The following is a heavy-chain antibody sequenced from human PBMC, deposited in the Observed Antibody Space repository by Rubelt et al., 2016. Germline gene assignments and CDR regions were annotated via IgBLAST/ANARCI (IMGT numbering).Heavy chain of an antibody. J-gene: IGHJ4*02. D-gene: IGHD6-19*01. CDR3: ARYPGRWLVQYYFDY. CDR2: IYHSGST. CDR1: SISSGYY. Sequence: SISSGYYWGWLRQPPGKGLEWIGSIYHSGSTYYNPSLKSRVTISVDTSKNQFSLKLSSVTAADTAVYYCARYPGRWLVQYYFDYWGQGTLVTVSS. V-gene: IGHV4-38-2*01.